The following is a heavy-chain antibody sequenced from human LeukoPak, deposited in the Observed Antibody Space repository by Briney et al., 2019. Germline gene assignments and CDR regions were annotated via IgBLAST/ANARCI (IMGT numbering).Heavy chain of an antibody. CDR2: ISSSSSYI. CDR3: ARDFPRGSGRGAFDI. D-gene: IGHD2-15*01. V-gene: IGHV3-21*01. J-gene: IGHJ3*02. CDR1: GFTFSSYS. Sequence: GGSLRLSCAASGFTFSSYSMNWVRQAPGKGLEWVSSISSSSSYIYYADSVKGRFTISRDNAKNSLYLQMNSLRAEDTAVYYWARDFPRGSGRGAFDIWGQGTMVTVSS.